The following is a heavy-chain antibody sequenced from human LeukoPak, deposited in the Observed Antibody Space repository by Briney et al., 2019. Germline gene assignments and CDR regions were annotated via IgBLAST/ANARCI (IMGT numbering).Heavy chain of an antibody. CDR2: IYYSGST. Sequence: PSETLSLTCTVSGGSISSYYWSWIRQPPGKGLEWIGYIYYSGSTNYNPSLKSRVTISVDTSKNQFSLKLSSVTAAGTAVYYCARGYCSSTSCYLFDYWGQGTLVTVSS. CDR1: GGSISSYY. D-gene: IGHD2-2*01. V-gene: IGHV4-59*01. J-gene: IGHJ4*02. CDR3: ARGYCSSTSCYLFDY.